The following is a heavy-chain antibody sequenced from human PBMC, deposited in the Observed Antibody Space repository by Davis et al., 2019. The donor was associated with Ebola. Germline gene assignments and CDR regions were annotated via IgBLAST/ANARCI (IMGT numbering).Heavy chain of an antibody. CDR2: INPSGGST. J-gene: IGHJ4*02. CDR3: ARDVDIVSTIPLDY. D-gene: IGHD5/OR15-5a*01. V-gene: IGHV1-46*01. Sequence: AASVKVSCKASGYTFTSYYMHWVRQAPGQGLEWMGIINPSGGSTSYAQKFQDRVTMTTDTSTSTAYLDLRSLRSDDTAVYYCARDVDIVSTIPLDYWGQGTLVTVSS. CDR1: GYTFTSYY.